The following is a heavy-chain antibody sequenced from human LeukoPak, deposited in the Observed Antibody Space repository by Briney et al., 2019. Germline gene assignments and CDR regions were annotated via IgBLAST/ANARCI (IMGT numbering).Heavy chain of an antibody. V-gene: IGHV3-23*01. J-gene: IGHJ4*02. Sequence: GGSLRLSCAASGFTFSSYAMSWVRQAPGKGLEWVSAISGSGGSTYYADAVKGRFTISRDNSKNTLYLQMNSLRAEDTAVYYCAKDLLQQLAFDYWGQGTQVTVSS. D-gene: IGHD6-13*01. CDR1: GFTFSSYA. CDR2: ISGSGGST. CDR3: AKDLLQQLAFDY.